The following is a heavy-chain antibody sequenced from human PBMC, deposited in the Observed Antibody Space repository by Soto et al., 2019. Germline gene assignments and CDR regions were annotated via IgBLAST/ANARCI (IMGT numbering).Heavy chain of an antibody. CDR1: GFPFSDYY. Sequence: QVQLVASGGDLVKPGGSLRLSCAASGFPFSDYYMSWIRQAPGKGLEWVSSIGSSSSYTNNADSVKGRFTIARDNAKNSLYLQMNSLRAEDTAVYYCARSRPTGDYTYWCQGTLVTVSA. D-gene: IGHD3-9*01. J-gene: IGHJ4*02. CDR3: ARSRPTGDYTY. V-gene: IGHV3-11*05. CDR2: IGSSSSYT.